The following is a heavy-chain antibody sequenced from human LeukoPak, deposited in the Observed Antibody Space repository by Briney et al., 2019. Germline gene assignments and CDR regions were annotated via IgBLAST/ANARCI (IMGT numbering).Heavy chain of an antibody. D-gene: IGHD6-13*01. J-gene: IGHJ5*02. CDR3: AAASAFSSSWRS. CDR2: ITANNTTK. V-gene: IGHV3-48*01. CDR1: GLSFSSYN. Sequence: PGGSLRLSCTASGLSFSSYNMNWVRQAPGKGPEWVAYITANNTTKYYAVSVKGRFTISRDNAKKSLFLQMNSLRAEDTAVYYCAAASAFSSSWRSWGQGTVVTVSS.